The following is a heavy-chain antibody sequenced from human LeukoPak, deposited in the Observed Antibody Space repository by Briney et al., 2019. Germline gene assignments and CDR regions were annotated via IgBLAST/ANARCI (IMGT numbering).Heavy chain of an antibody. CDR2: IIPIFGTA. CDR1: GGTFSSYA. Sequence: GSSVKVSCKASGGTFSSYAISWVRQAPGQGLEWMGGIIPIFGTANYAQKFQGRVTITADKSTSTAYMELSSPRSEGTAVYYCARVREIEERGYYYYMDVWGKGTTVTVSS. V-gene: IGHV1-69*06. CDR3: ARVREIEERGYYYYMDV. J-gene: IGHJ6*03. D-gene: IGHD3-10*01.